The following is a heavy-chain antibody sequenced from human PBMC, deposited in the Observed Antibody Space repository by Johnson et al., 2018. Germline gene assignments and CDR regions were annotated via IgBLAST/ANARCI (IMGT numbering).Heavy chain of an antibody. CDR2: INHRGST. CDR1: GGSFSGYY. D-gene: IGHD1-26*01. CDR3: ARDLSFPQH. V-gene: IGHV4-34*01. J-gene: IGHJ1*01. Sequence: QVQLQQWGAGLLKPSETLSLTCAVYGGSFSGYYWSWIRQPPGKGLEWIGEINHRGSTNYNPSLNSRVTISVETSKNQLSLTPSSVTSADTAVYYWARDLSFPQHWGQGTLVTVSS.